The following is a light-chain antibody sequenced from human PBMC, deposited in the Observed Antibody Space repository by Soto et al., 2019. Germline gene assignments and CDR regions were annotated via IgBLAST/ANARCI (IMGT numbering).Light chain of an antibody. CDR1: QSVLYNSNSKNY. CDR2: WAS. V-gene: IGKV4-1*01. CDR3: QQYYSSPWT. Sequence: DIVMTQSPDSLAVSLGERATINCKSSQSVLYNSNSKNYLAWYQQKPGQPPKLLIYWASTRESGVPDRFSGSESGTDFTLTISSLLAEDVAVYYCQQYYSSPWTFGQGTKVGIK. J-gene: IGKJ1*01.